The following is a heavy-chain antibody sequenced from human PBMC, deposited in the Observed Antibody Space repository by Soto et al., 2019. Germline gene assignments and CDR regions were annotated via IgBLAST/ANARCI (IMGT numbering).Heavy chain of an antibody. CDR2: IIPILGIA. D-gene: IGHD6-19*01. V-gene: IGHV1-69*08. CDR3: AREGLQEQWLVRGGNYFDY. CDR1: GGTFSSYT. Sequence: QVQLVQSGAEVKKPGSSVKVSCKASGGTFSSYTISWVRQAPGQGLEWMGRIIPILGIANYAQKFQGRVTITADKSTSTAYMELSSLRSEDTAVYYCAREGLQEQWLVRGGNYFDYWGQGTLVTVSS. J-gene: IGHJ4*02.